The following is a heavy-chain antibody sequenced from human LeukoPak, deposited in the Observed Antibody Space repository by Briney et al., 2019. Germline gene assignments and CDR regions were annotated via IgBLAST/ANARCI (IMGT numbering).Heavy chain of an antibody. Sequence: PSQTLSLTCAVSGGSISSGGYSWSWVRQPPGEGLEWVGYIYHSGSTYYNPSLQSRVTISLDRSKNQFSLELSSMTAADTAVYYCASGNTGYDRDSFDIWGQGTMVTVSS. D-gene: IGHD5-12*01. CDR2: IYHSGST. CDR3: ASGNTGYDRDSFDI. CDR1: GGSISSGGYS. J-gene: IGHJ3*02. V-gene: IGHV4-30-2*01.